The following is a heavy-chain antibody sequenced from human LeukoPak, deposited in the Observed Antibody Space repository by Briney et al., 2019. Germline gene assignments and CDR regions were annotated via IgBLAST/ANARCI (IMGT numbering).Heavy chain of an antibody. CDR2: ISRSGSTI. J-gene: IGHJ6*03. Sequence: QSGGSLRLSCAASGFTFSDYSMNWVRQAPGKGLEWVSYISRSGSTIYYADSVKGRFTISRDNAKNSLYLQMNSLRAEDTAVYYCASHQYCSSTSCYWGGYYYYYYMDVWGKGTTVTVSS. D-gene: IGHD2-2*01. CDR3: ASHQYCSSTSCYWGGYYYYYYMDV. V-gene: IGHV3-48*04. CDR1: GFTFSDYS.